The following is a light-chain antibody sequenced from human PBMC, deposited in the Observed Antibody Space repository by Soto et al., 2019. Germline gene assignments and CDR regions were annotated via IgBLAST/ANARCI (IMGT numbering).Light chain of an antibody. CDR2: GAS. CDR1: HGVSSY. V-gene: IGKV3-20*01. CDR3: QQYHRSPIT. Sequence: SPGARATLSCRANHGVSSYLAWYQQKPGQAPRLLIYGASSRATGIPDRFSGSGSATDFTLTISRLEPEDFAVYYCQQYHRSPITSGQGTRL. J-gene: IGKJ5*01.